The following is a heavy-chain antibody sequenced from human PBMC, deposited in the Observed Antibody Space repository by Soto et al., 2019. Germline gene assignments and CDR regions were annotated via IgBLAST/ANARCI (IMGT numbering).Heavy chain of an antibody. Sequence: SETLSLTGAVYGGSFSGYYCSWIRQPPWKGLEWIGEINHSGITNYNPSLKSRVTISVDTSKNQFSLKLSSVTAADTAVYYCARGRRPRPVGATFGYYFGYGAREPCSHSAQ. D-gene: IGHD1-26*01. V-gene: IGHV4-34*01. CDR1: GGSFSGYY. CDR2: INHSGIT. J-gene: IGHJ4*02. CDR3: ARGRRPRPVGATFGYYFG.